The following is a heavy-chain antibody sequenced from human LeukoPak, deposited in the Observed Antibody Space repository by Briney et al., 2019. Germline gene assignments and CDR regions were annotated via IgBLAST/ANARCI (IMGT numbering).Heavy chain of an antibody. J-gene: IGHJ4*02. V-gene: IGHV3-21*01. CDR1: GFTFSRYS. Sequence: PGGSLRLSCAASGFTFSRYSMNWVRQAPGKGLEWVSSISSSSSYIYYADSVKGRFTISRDNAKNSLYLQMNSLRVEDTAVYYCARARAGIQAGFDYWGQGTLVTVSS. D-gene: IGHD1-1*01. CDR3: ARARAGIQAGFDY. CDR2: ISSSSSYI.